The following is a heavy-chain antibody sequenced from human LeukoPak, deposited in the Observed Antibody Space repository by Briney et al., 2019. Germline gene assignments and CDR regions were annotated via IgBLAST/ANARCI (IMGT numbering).Heavy chain of an antibody. J-gene: IGHJ6*02. Sequence: SGGSLRLSCAASGFTFSSYAMSWVRQAPGKGLEWVSAISGSGGSTYYADSVKGRFTISRDNSKNTLYLQMNSLRAEDTAVYYCARDLGTYYYYGMDVWGQGTTVTVSS. CDR1: GFTFSSYA. V-gene: IGHV3-23*01. CDR2: ISGSGGST. CDR3: ARDLGTYYYYGMDV. D-gene: IGHD3-16*01.